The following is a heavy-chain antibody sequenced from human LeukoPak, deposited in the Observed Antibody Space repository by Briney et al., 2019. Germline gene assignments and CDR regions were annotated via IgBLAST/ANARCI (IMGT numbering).Heavy chain of an antibody. J-gene: IGHJ3*02. V-gene: IGHV1-2*02. CDR2: INPNSGGT. Sequence: GASVKVSCKASGYTFTGYYMHWVRQAPGQGLEWMGWINPNSGGTNYAQKFQGRVTMTRDTSISTAYMELSRLRSDDTAVYYCARDMRIAARPDRHAFDIWGRGTMVTVSS. D-gene: IGHD6-6*01. CDR3: ARDMRIAARPDRHAFDI. CDR1: GYTFTGYY.